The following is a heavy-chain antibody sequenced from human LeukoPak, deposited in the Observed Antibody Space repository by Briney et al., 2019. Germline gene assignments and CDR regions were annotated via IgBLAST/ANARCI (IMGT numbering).Heavy chain of an antibody. D-gene: IGHD2-2*01. Sequence: PSETLSPTCTVSGGSISSSSYYWGWIRQPPGKGLEWIGSIYYSGSTYYNPSLKSRVTISVDTSKNQFSLKLSSVTAADTAVYYCARQALVPAAPDYWGQGTLVTVSS. V-gene: IGHV4-39*01. J-gene: IGHJ4*02. CDR2: IYYSGST. CDR3: ARQALVPAAPDY. CDR1: GGSISSSSYY.